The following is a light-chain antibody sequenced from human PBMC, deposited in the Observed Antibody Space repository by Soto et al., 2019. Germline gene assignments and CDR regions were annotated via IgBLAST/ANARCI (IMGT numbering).Light chain of an antibody. Sequence: QSALTQPASVSGSPGESITISCTGTSSDVGTYNLVTWYQQHPGRVPKLILYEGNKRPSGVSSRFSASKSGNTASLTISGLQAEDEADYYCISYTTSSTYVFGTGTKVTVL. CDR1: SSDVGTYNL. V-gene: IGLV2-14*02. CDR2: EGN. CDR3: ISYTTSSTYV. J-gene: IGLJ1*01.